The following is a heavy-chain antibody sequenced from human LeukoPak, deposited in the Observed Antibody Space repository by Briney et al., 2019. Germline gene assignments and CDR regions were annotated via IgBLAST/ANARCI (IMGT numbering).Heavy chain of an antibody. V-gene: IGHV3-48*03. D-gene: IGHD2-21*02. J-gene: IGHJ3*02. CDR3: ARERNVVVTAILSSAFDI. CDR2: ISSSGSTI. CDR1: GFTFSSYE. Sequence: GGSLRLSCAASGFTFSSYEMNWVRQAPGKGLGWVSYISSSGSTIYYADSVKGRFTISRDNAKNSLYLQMNSLRAEDTAVYYCARERNVVVTAILSSAFDIWGQGTMVTVSS.